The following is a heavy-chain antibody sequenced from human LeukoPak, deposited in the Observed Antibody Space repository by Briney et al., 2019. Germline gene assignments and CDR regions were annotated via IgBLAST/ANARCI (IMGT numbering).Heavy chain of an antibody. V-gene: IGHV4-34*01. Sequence: KTSETLSLTCVVYGGAFSGYYWSWIRQPPGKGLEWIGEINHRGSTNYNPSLKSRVSISVGTSKNQFSLKLTSVTAADTAVYYCAGKAVAGPYFDYWGQGTLVTVSS. J-gene: IGHJ4*02. CDR1: GGAFSGYY. D-gene: IGHD6-19*01. CDR2: INHRGST. CDR3: AGKAVAGPYFDY.